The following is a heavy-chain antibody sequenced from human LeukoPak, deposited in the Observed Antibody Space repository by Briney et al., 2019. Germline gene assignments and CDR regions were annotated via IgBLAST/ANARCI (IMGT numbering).Heavy chain of an antibody. CDR3: AGSRWFWGGFDY. D-gene: IGHD6-13*01. V-gene: IGHV4-39*01. CDR2: ISDSGDT. Sequence: SETLSPTCTVSGASISTTTSVWGRLRQPPWNGLEWIGVISDSGDTSYTSSLMSRLTVSVDTSKNQFSLKLSSVTAPDTAVYYCAGSRWFWGGFDYWGQGTLVTVSS. CDR1: GASISTTTSV. J-gene: IGHJ4*02.